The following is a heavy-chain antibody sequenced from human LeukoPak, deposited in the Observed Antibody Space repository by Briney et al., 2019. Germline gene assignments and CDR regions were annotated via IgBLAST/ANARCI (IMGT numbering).Heavy chain of an antibody. Sequence: GGSLRLSGAASGFTFNNAWMSWDRQAPGKGLEWVGRIKSKSDGGTTDYAAPVKGRFTISRDDSKNTLYLQMNNLKTEDTAVYYCTPTYYYDSSGYYYWGQGTLVTVSS. J-gene: IGHJ4*02. CDR2: IKSKSDGGTT. D-gene: IGHD3-22*01. V-gene: IGHV3-15*01. CDR1: GFTFNNAW. CDR3: TPTYYYDSSGYYY.